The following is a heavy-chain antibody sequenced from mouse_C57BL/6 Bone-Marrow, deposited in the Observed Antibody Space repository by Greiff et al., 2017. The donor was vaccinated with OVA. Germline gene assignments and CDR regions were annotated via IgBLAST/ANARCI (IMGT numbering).Heavy chain of an antibody. Sequence: VKVVESGAELARPGASVKLSCKASGYTFTSYGISWVKQRTGQGLEWIGEIYPRSGNTYYNEKFKGKATLTADKSSSTAYMELRSLTSEDSAVYFCARPIYYYGSSFDYWGQGTTLTVSS. CDR3: ARPIYYYGSSFDY. J-gene: IGHJ2*01. CDR1: GYTFTSYG. D-gene: IGHD1-1*01. CDR2: IYPRSGNT. V-gene: IGHV1-81*01.